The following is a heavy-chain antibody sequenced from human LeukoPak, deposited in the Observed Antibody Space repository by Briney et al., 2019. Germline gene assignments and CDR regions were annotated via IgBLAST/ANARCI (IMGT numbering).Heavy chain of an antibody. V-gene: IGHV3-21*01. J-gene: IGHJ3*02. CDR3: ASWEPYYYDSSGYLVTNAFDI. CDR1: GFTFSSYS. CDR2: ISSSSSYI. D-gene: IGHD3-22*01. Sequence: GGSLRLSCAASGFTFSSYSMNWVRQAPGKGLEWVSSISSSSSYIYYTDSVKGRFTISRDNAKNSLYLQMNSLRAEDTAVYYCASWEPYYYDSSGYLVTNAFDIWGQGTMVTVSS.